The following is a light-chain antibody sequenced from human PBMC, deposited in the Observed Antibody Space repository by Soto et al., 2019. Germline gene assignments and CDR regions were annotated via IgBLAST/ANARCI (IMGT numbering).Light chain of an antibody. CDR3: QQFNIYSWT. CDR2: KAS. J-gene: IGKJ1*01. CDR1: QSVNSW. Sequence: DIQMTQSPSTLSASVGDRVTITCRASQSVNSWLAWYQQKPGKAPKLLIFKASSLESGVPSRFSGSGSGTEFTLTISSLQPDDFATYYCQQFNIYSWTFGQGTKVDIK. V-gene: IGKV1-5*03.